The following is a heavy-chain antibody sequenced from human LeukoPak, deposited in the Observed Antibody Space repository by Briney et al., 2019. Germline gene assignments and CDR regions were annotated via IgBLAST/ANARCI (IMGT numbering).Heavy chain of an antibody. V-gene: IGHV3-48*03. CDR3: ARSPSWYDSSGYYYLDY. Sequence: GESLTLSCAASGFTFSSYEMNWVRQAPGKVLEWVSYISSSGSTIYYADSVKGRFTIYRDNAKNSLYLQMNSLRAEDTAVYYCARSPSWYDSSGYYYLDYWGQGTLVTVSS. J-gene: IGHJ4*02. CDR2: ISSSGSTI. CDR1: GFTFSSYE. D-gene: IGHD3-22*01.